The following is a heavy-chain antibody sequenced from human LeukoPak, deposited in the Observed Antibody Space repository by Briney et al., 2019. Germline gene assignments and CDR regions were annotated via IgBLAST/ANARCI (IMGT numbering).Heavy chain of an antibody. J-gene: IGHJ6*02. D-gene: IGHD3-10*01. CDR2: ISSSSSTI. V-gene: IGHV3-48*01. CDR1: GFTFSSYS. CDR3: ATLEDYGSGSYQIYYYYGMDV. Sequence: GGSLRLSCAASGFTFSSYSMNWVRQAPGKGLEWVSYISSSSSTIYYADSVEGRFTISRDNAKNSLYLQMNSLRAEDTAVYYCATLEDYGSGSYQIYYYYGMDVWGQGTTVTVSS.